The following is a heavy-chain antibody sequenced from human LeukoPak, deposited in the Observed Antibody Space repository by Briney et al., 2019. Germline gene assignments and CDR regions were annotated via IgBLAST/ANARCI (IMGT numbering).Heavy chain of an antibody. CDR3: ARGPQRHIFSYGAN. CDR1: GFTFSNYA. J-gene: IGHJ4*02. CDR2: ISYDGSNK. D-gene: IGHD5-18*01. Sequence: PGGSLRLSCAASGFTFSNYAMHWVRQAPGKGLEWVAVISYDGSNKYYADPVKGRFTISGDNPKNTLFLQLSSLRTEDTAVYYCARGPQRHIFSYGANWGQGTPVTVSS. V-gene: IGHV3-30-3*01.